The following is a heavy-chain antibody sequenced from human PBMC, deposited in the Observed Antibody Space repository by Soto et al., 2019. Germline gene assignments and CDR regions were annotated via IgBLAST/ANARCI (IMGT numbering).Heavy chain of an antibody. CDR3: ARAFPYFDQSLSTYRARKYYYHGMDV. D-gene: IGHD3-9*01. J-gene: IGHJ6*02. CDR1: GFTFSSYW. CDR2: INSDGSST. V-gene: IGHV3-74*01. Sequence: GGSLRLSCAASGFTFSSYWMHWVRQAPGKGLVWVSRINSDGSSTSYADSVKGRFTISRDNAKNTLYLQMNSLRAEDTAVYYCARAFPYFDQSLSTYRARKYYYHGMDVWGQGTTVTVSS.